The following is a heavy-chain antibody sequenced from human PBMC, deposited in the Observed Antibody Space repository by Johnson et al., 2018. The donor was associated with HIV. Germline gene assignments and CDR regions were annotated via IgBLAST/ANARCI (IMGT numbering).Heavy chain of an antibody. CDR1: GFTFSTYG. CDR3: ARPSVVTTLTTTPWAFDI. V-gene: IGHV3-30*19. Sequence: QVQLVESGGGVVQPGRSLRLSCAASGFTFSTYGMHWVRQAPGKGLEWVAVMWYDGSNKYYADSVKGRFTISRDNSKSMLYLQMNSLRAEDTAGYYCARPSVVTTLTTTPWAFDIWGQGTMVTVSS. D-gene: IGHD4-17*01. J-gene: IGHJ3*02. CDR2: MWYDGSNK.